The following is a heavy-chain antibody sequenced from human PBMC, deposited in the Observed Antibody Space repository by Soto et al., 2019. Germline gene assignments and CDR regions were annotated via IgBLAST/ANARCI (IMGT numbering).Heavy chain of an antibody. D-gene: IGHD5-12*01. Sequence: ASVKVSCKASGGTFSSYTISWVRQAPGQGLEWMGRIIPILGIANYAQKFQGRVTITADKSTSTAYMELSSLRSEDTAVYYCARLSGYEGGLDYWGQGTLVTVSS. V-gene: IGHV1-69*02. J-gene: IGHJ4*02. CDR1: GGTFSSYT. CDR3: ARLSGYEGGLDY. CDR2: IIPILGIA.